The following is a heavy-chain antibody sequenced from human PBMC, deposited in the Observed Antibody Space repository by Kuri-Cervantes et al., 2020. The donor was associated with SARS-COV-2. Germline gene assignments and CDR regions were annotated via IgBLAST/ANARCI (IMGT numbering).Heavy chain of an antibody. CDR2: INSDGSST. CDR1: GFTFSSYW. V-gene: IGHV3-74*01. D-gene: IGHD5-18*01. J-gene: IGHJ6*03. CDR3: ARGGYSYAYYHYYYLDL. Sequence: GGSLRLSCAASGFTFSSYWMHWVRQAPGKGLVWVSRINSDGSSTSYADSVKGRFTISRDNAKNTLYLQMNSLRAEDTAVYYCARGGYSYAYYHYYYLDLWGKGITVTVSS.